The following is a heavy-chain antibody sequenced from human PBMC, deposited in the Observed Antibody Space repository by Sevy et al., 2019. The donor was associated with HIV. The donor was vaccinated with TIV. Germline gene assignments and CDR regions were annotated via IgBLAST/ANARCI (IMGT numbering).Heavy chain of an antibody. D-gene: IGHD3-22*01. CDR1: GFTFSSYV. V-gene: IGHV3-30*04. J-gene: IGHJ4*02. CDR2: ISYDGSNK. Sequence: GGSLRLSCAASGFTFSSYVMHWVRQAPGKGLEWVAVISYDGSNKYYADSVKGRFTISGDNSKNTLYLQMNSLRAEDTAVYYCARPGISSGYLYYFDYWGQGTLVTVSS. CDR3: ARPGISSGYLYYFDY.